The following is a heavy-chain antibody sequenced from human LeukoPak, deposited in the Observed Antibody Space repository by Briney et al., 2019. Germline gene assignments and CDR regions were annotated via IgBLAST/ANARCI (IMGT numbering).Heavy chain of an antibody. V-gene: IGHV4-4*07. CDR3: ARDVADVTMIVPYYHYYMDV. CDR2: IYTSGST. Sequence: PETLSLTCTVSGGSISSYYWSWIRQPAGKGLEWIGRIYTSGSTNYNPSLKSRVTMSVDTSKNQFSLKLSSVTAADTAVYYRARDVADVTMIVPYYHYYMDVWGKGTTVTVSS. D-gene: IGHD3-22*01. J-gene: IGHJ6*03. CDR1: GGSISSYY.